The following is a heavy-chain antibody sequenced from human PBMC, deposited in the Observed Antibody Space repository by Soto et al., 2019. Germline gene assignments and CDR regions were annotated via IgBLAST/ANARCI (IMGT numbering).Heavy chain of an antibody. D-gene: IGHD3-3*01. CDR1: GYTFTSYD. Sequence: ASVKVSCKASGYTFTSYDINWVRQATGQGLEWMGWMNPNSGNTGYAQKFQGRVTMTRNTSISTAYMELSSLRSEDTAVYYCAVDVLRFLEWLSYWGQGTLVTVSS. CDR2: MNPNSGNT. V-gene: IGHV1-8*01. CDR3: AVDVLRFLEWLSY. J-gene: IGHJ4*02.